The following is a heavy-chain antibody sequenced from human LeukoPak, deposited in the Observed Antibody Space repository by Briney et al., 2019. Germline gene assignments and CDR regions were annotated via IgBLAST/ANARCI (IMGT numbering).Heavy chain of an antibody. CDR3: AGGGNSRHHFDY. V-gene: IGHV3-30*03. D-gene: IGHD3-16*01. CDR1: GFTFSNSD. CDR2: ISYDGSDK. J-gene: IGHJ4*02. Sequence: QPGRSLRLSCAASGFTFSNSDIHCVRQAPGKGLEWVAIISYDGSDKYYADSVKGRFTISRDNSKNTLYIQMNSLRAEDTTVYYCAGGGNSRHHFDYWGQGTLVTVSS.